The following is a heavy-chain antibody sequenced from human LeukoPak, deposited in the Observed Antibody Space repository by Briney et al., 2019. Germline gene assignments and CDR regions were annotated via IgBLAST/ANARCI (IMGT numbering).Heavy chain of an antibody. CDR3: VRDLRSRPQSWDDY. Sequence: ASVKVSCQTSGYTFTDFGITWVRRAPGRGLEWMGWVSAYNGNKKYAQKVQGRVTMTTDTFTRAAYMELSSLRSDDTAVYYCVRDLRSRPQSWDDYWGQGNLVTVSS. CDR1: GYTFTDFG. D-gene: IGHD3-16*01. V-gene: IGHV1-18*01. CDR2: VSAYNGNK. J-gene: IGHJ4*02.